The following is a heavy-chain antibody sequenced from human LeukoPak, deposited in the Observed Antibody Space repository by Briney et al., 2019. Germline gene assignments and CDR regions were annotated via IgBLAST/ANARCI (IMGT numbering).Heavy chain of an antibody. CDR3: ARHPAYYRLVGNWFDP. CDR1: GGSISSSTYF. J-gene: IGHJ5*02. V-gene: IGHV4-39*01. Sequence: SETLSLTCSVSGGSISSSTYFWGWIRQPPGKGLEWIASIHYGGSTYSNPSLKSRVTISVDTSKNQFSLKLSSVTAADTAVYYCARHPAYYRLVGNWFDPWGQGTLVTVSS. D-gene: IGHD3-22*01. CDR2: IHYGGST.